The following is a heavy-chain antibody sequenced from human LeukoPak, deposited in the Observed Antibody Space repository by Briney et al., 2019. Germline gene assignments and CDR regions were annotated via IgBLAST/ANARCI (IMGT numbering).Heavy chain of an antibody. D-gene: IGHD3-22*01. Sequence: SETLSLTCTVPGGSISGYYWSWIRQPPGKGLEWIGYIYYSGSTNYNPSLKSRVTRSVDTSKNQFSLKLSSVTAADTAVYYCARSYYDSSGYYYVGFDYWGQGTLVTVSS. CDR1: GGSISGYY. J-gene: IGHJ4*02. V-gene: IGHV4-59*01. CDR3: ARSYYDSSGYYYVGFDY. CDR2: IYYSGST.